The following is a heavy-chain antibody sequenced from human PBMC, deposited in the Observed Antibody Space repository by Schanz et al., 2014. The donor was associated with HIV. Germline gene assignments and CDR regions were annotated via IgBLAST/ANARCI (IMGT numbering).Heavy chain of an antibody. D-gene: IGHD2-15*01. CDR3: ALSRPSGYGGSWYFDL. Sequence: EVHLLESGGGLAQPGGSLRLSCAASRFTFSSYAMSWVRQAPGKGLEWVSLISGSGGHTYYADSVKGRFTISRDNSKSTLYLQMNSLRAEDTAVYYCALSRPSGYGGSWYFDLWGRGTLVAVSS. CDR2: ISGSGGHT. V-gene: IGHV3-23*01. J-gene: IGHJ2*01. CDR1: RFTFSSYA.